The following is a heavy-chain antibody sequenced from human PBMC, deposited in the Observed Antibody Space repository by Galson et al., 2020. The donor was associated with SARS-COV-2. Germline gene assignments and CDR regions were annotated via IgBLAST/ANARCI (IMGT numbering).Heavy chain of an antibody. CDR1: GGSISSSSYY. CDR3: ARAVVLRYFDWLSGSYGMDV. Sequence: ASETLSLTCTVAGGSISSSSYYWGWIRQPPGKGLEWIGSIYYSGSTYYNPSLKSRVTISVDTSKNQFSLKLSSVTAADTAVYYCARAVVLRYFDWLSGSYGMDVWGQGTTVTVSS. D-gene: IGHD3-9*01. J-gene: IGHJ6*02. V-gene: IGHV4-39*07. CDR2: IYYSGST.